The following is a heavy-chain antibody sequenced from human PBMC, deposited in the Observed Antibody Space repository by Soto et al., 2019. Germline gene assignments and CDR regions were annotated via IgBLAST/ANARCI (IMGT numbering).Heavy chain of an antibody. CDR1: GDSIRSTNYY. Sequence: QLQLQESGPGLVKPSETLSLTCTVSGDSIRSTNYYWGWIRQPPGKGLEWIGIVHYYGSTYYNPSLKSRLTISVDTSQVSLKLTSVTAADTALYYCARLPHHMARECYFDIWGPGTLVTVSS. D-gene: IGHD3-10*01. CDR2: VHYYGST. V-gene: IGHV4-39*01. J-gene: IGHJ4*02. CDR3: ARLPHHMARECYFDI.